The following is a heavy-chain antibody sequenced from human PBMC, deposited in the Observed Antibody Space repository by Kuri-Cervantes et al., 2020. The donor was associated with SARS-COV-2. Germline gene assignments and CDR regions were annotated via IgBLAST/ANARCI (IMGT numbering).Heavy chain of an antibody. CDR1: GGSFSGYY. J-gene: IGHJ4*02. CDR3: TRDTSLWGNYRAD. Sequence: ESLKISCAVYGGSFSGYYWSWIRQPPGKGLEWIGEINHSGSTNYNPSLKSRVTISVDTSKNQFSLKLSSVTAADTAVYYCTRDTSLWGNYRADWGQGTLVTVSS. V-gene: IGHV4-34*01. CDR2: INHSGST. D-gene: IGHD3-16*02.